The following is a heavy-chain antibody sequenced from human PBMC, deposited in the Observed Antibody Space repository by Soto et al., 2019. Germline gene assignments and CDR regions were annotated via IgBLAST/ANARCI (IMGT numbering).Heavy chain of an antibody. J-gene: IGHJ3*02. CDR1: GFTFSTYA. CDR3: AHPRGFGVFDAYDI. CDR2: ISNSGGTA. Sequence: GGSLRLSCAASGFTFSTYAMSWVRQAPGKGLEWVSAISNSGGTAYYADSVQGRFTISRDNSMNTLFLQMHSLRIEDTAVYYCAHPRGFGVFDAYDIWGQGTMVTVSS. V-gene: IGHV3-23*01. D-gene: IGHD3-10*01.